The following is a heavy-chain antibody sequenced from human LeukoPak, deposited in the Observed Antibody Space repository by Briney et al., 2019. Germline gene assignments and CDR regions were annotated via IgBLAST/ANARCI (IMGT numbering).Heavy chain of an antibody. V-gene: IGHV4-61*02. CDR1: GGSISSGSYY. Sequence: SETLSLTCTVSGGSISSGSYYWSWIRQPAGKGLEWIGRIYTSGSTNYNPSLKSRVTISVDTSKNQFSLKLSSVTAADTAVFYCARANYYDTSGYSRGAFDIWGQGTMVTVSS. J-gene: IGHJ3*02. D-gene: IGHD3-22*01. CDR3: ARANYYDTSGYSRGAFDI. CDR2: IYTSGST.